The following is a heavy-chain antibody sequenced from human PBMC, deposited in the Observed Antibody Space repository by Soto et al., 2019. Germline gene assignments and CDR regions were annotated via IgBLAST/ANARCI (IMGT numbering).Heavy chain of an antibody. D-gene: IGHD2-21*02. CDR1: GGSISNYY. J-gene: IGHJ6*02. V-gene: IGHV4-59*01. Sequence: SETLSLTCTVSGGSISNYYWTWIRQPPGEGLEWIGYIYHSGTTHYSPSLKSRVTISLDTSKNQFSLKLTSVTAADTAVYYCARASMTAIAMDVWGQGTTVTVSS. CDR2: IYHSGTT. CDR3: ARASMTAIAMDV.